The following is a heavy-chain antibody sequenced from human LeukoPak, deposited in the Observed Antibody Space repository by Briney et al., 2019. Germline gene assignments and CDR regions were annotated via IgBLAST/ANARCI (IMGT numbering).Heavy chain of an antibody. Sequence: GGSLRLSCAPSGFTFSNAWMSWVRQAPGKGREWVGRIKRKTDGGTTDYAAHVKGRFTISRDDSKNTLYLQMNNLKTEDTAVYYCTLRHYYDSSGYHFDYWGQGTLVTVSS. J-gene: IGHJ4*02. CDR2: IKRKTDGGTT. D-gene: IGHD3-22*01. CDR1: GFTFSNAW. V-gene: IGHV3-15*01. CDR3: TLRHYYDSSGYHFDY.